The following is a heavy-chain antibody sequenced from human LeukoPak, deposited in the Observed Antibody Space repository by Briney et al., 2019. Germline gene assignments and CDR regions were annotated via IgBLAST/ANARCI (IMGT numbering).Heavy chain of an antibody. Sequence: EPGGSLRLSCAASGFTFSSYGLHWVRQAPGKGLECVAVISKDGSNEYYADPGKGRFTISRDNSKNTLYLQMNSLRTEDTAVYYCVRDRGDGYNQIDYWGQGTLVTVSS. CDR1: GFTFSSYG. V-gene: IGHV3-30*04. CDR2: ISKDGSNE. J-gene: IGHJ4*02. CDR3: VRDRGDGYNQIDY. D-gene: IGHD5-24*01.